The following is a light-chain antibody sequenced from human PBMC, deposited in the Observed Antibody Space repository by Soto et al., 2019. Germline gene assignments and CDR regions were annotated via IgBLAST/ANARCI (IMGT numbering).Light chain of an antibody. J-gene: IGKJ4*02. CDR3: RQCSHWPWLT. CDR1: QSVNNY. V-gene: IGKV3-11*01. Sequence: PGARATLSCRASQSVNNYLAWYQQKPGQAPRLVIYDVFNRATGTPARFSGSGSGTDFTLTISSLEPEDFGVYYCRQCSHWPWLTFGGGTRVEIK. CDR2: DVF.